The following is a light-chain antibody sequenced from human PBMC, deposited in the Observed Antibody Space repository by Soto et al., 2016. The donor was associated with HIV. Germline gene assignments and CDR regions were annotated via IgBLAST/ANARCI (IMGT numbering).Light chain of an antibody. Sequence: SYELTQPPSVSVAPGKTASITCGGDNIGIKSVHWYQQKPGQAPILVVYDDSDRPSGIPERFSGSNSGDAATLSISTVEAGDEADYFCQVWDSSTDHFWVFGGGTRLTV. J-gene: IGLJ3*02. CDR3: QVWDSSTDHFWV. CDR2: DDS. CDR1: NIGIKS. V-gene: IGLV3-21*03.